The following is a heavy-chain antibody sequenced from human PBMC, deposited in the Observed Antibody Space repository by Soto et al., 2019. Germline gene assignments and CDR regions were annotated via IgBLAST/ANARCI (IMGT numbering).Heavy chain of an antibody. V-gene: IGHV3-23*01. CDR2: ISCSGGST. CDR1: GFTFSSYA. Sequence: EVQLLESGGGLVQPGGSLRLSCAASGFTFSSYAMSWVRQAPGKGLEWVSAISCSGGSTYYADSVNGRFTISRDNSKNQLYLQMNRQRAEDTAVYYYAQAQGDGDYWYFDLWGRGTLVTVSS. CDR3: AQAQGDGDYWYFDL. D-gene: IGHD4-17*01. J-gene: IGHJ2*01.